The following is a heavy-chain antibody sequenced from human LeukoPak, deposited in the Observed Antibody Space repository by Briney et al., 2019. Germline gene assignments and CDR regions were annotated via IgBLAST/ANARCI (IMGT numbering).Heavy chain of an antibody. CDR3: ARGRTGTLLDY. D-gene: IGHD1-1*01. Sequence: SVKVSCKTSGYPFSTWEINWVRQAAGQGLEWMGGIIPIFGTANYAQKFQGRVTITTDESTSTAYMELSSLRSEDTAVYYCARGRTGTLLDYWGQGTLVTVSS. CDR1: GYPFSTWE. J-gene: IGHJ4*02. V-gene: IGHV1-69*05. CDR2: IIPIFGTA.